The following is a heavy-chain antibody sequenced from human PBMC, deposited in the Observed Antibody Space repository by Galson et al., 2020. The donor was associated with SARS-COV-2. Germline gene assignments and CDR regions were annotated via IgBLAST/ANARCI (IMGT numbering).Heavy chain of an antibody. Sequence: GGSLRLYCAASGFNFTNYAMHWARQVPGKGLEWVAVISYDGTNKHHADSVKGRFTISRDNSKNTIHLQMNSPRGEDTAVYYCARDGYSSGWYLGDFDSWGQGTLVIVSS. D-gene: IGHD6-19*01. CDR2: ISYDGTNK. CDR3: ARDGYSSGWYLGDFDS. V-gene: IGHV3-30-3*01. J-gene: IGHJ4*02. CDR1: GFNFTNYA.